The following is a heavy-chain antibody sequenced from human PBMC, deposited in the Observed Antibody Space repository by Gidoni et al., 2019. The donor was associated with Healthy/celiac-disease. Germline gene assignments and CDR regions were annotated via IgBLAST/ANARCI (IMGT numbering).Heavy chain of an antibody. V-gene: IGHV4-59*01. J-gene: IGHJ6*02. CDR1: GGSISSYY. CDR3: ARSITMIVGPLDV. D-gene: IGHD3-22*01. CDR2: IYYSGST. Sequence: QVQLQASGPGLVKPSETLSLTCPVSGGSISSYYWSWIRQPPGKGLEWIGYIYYSGSTNYNPSLKSRVTISVDTSKNQFSLKLSSVTAADTAVYYCARSITMIVGPLDVWGQGTTVTVSS.